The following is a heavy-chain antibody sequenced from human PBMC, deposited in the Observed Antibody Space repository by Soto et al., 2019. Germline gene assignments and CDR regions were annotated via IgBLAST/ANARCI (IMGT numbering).Heavy chain of an antibody. CDR3: ARVTSGRFYSDY. Sequence: ETLSLTCTVSGVSIRSYYWSWIRQPAGKGLEWIGQIYTSGSTNYIPSLKSRLTMSVDTSKNQFSLKLSSVTAADTAVYYCARVTSGRFYSDYWGQGIMVTVSS. V-gene: IGHV4-4*07. CDR1: GVSIRSYY. D-gene: IGHD1-26*01. J-gene: IGHJ4*02. CDR2: IYTSGST.